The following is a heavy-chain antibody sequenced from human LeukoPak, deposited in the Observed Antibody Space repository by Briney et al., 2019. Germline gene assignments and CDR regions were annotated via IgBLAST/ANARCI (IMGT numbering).Heavy chain of an antibody. Sequence: PGGSLRLSCAASGFTFSSYWMSWVRQAPGKGLEWVSYISSSGSTIYYADSVKGRFTISRDNAKNSLYLQMNSLGAEDTAVYYCARDSPVPIFAARKGYSGSYADYWGQGTLVTVSS. J-gene: IGHJ4*02. CDR3: ARDSPVPIFAARKGYSGSYADY. CDR2: ISSSGSTI. V-gene: IGHV3-48*04. D-gene: IGHD1-26*01. CDR1: GFTFSSYW.